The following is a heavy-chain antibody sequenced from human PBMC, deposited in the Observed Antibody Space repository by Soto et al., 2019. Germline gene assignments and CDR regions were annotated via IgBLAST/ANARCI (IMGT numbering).Heavy chain of an antibody. CDR3: ARAYYGSGSWGEGGDNAFDI. V-gene: IGHV1-69*06. Sequence: GASVKVSCKASGGTFSSYAISWVRQAPGQGLEWMGGIIPIFGTANYAQKFQGIVTITADKSTSTAYMELSSLRSEDTAVYYCARAYYGSGSWGEGGDNAFDIWGQGTMVTVSS. CDR1: GGTFSSYA. CDR2: IIPIFGTA. D-gene: IGHD3-10*01. J-gene: IGHJ3*02.